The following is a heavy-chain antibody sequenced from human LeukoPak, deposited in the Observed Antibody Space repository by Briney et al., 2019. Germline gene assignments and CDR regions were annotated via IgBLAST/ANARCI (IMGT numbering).Heavy chain of an antibody. J-gene: IGHJ5*02. CDR2: ISGSGGST. CDR3: ARERGYSYGLSNNWFDP. CDR1: GFTFSSYA. D-gene: IGHD5-18*01. V-gene: IGHV3-23*01. Sequence: GGSLRLSCAASGFTFSSYAMSWVRQAPGKGLEWVSAISGSGGSTYYADSVKGRFTISRDNSKNTLYLQMNSLRAEDTAVYYCARERGYSYGLSNNWFDPWGQGTLVTVSS.